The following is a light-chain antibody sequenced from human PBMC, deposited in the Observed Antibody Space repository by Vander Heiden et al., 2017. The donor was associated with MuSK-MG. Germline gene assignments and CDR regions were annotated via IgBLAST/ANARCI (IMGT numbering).Light chain of an antibody. CDR2: DAS. V-gene: IGKV3-11*01. Sequence: EIVLTQSPATLSLSPGERATLSCRASQSVSSYLAWYQHKAGQAPRLLIYDASDRATGIPARFSGSGSGTDFTLTISNLEPEDFAVYYCQQRSNWPRTFGQGTKVEIK. J-gene: IGKJ1*01. CDR1: QSVSSY. CDR3: QQRSNWPRT.